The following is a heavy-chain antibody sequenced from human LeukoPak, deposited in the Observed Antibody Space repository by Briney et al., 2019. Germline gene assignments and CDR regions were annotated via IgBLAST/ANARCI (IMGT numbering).Heavy chain of an antibody. CDR2: IYHSGST. CDR1: GGSISSGGYY. V-gene: IGHV4-30-2*01. J-gene: IGHJ4*02. Sequence: ASETLSLTCTVSGGSISSGGYYWSWIRQPPGKGLEWIGYIYHSGSTYYNPSLKSRVTISVDRSKNQFSLKLSSVTAADTAVYYCAARDGYNSLHYWGQGTLVTVSS. CDR3: AARDGYNSLHY. D-gene: IGHD5-24*01.